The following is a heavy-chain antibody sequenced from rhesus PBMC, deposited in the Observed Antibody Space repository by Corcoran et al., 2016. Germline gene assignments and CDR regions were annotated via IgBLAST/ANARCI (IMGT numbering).Heavy chain of an antibody. CDR2: ISGSGGST. V-gene: IGHV4-173*01. J-gene: IGHJ6*01. CDR1: GGSLSSNS. D-gene: IGHD5-24*01. Sequence: QVQLQESGPGLVKPSETLSLTCAVSGGSLSSNSWLWIRQPPGKGLEWIGRISGSGGSTDYNPALKSRVTISTDTSKNQFSLKLSSVTAADTAVYYCAKNNIVGTGNGLDSWGQGVVVTVSS. CDR3: AKNNIVGTGNGLDS.